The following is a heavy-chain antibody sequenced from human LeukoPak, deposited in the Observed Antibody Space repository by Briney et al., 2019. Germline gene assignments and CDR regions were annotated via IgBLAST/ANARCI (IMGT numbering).Heavy chain of an antibody. V-gene: IGHV4-59*01. D-gene: IGHD6-19*01. CDR1: SISSYY. Sequence: SISSYYWGWVRQXPGKGLXXXXXXYYSASTNYTPSLKSRVTISVDTSKNQFSLKLSSVTAADTAVYYCARDRTGSSGWYGYWFDPWGQGTLVTVSS. CDR3: ARDRTGSSGWYGYWFDP. CDR2: XYYSAST. J-gene: IGHJ5*02.